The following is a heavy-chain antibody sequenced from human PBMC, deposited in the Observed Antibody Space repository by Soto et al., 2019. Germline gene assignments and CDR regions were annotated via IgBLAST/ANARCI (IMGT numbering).Heavy chain of an antibody. V-gene: IGHV1-69*13. J-gene: IGHJ5*02. D-gene: IGHD5-18*01. CDR3: AREGGYTYGIGRAHPFER. CDR1: GWTFSRSA. CDR2: IIPMFGTP. Sequence: SVKVSCKASGWTFSRSAISWVRQVRGQGLEWMGGIIPMFGTPNYAQKFQGRVTITADQSTTTVYMEMSSLLSEDTATYFCAREGGYTYGIGRAHPFERWGQGTLV.